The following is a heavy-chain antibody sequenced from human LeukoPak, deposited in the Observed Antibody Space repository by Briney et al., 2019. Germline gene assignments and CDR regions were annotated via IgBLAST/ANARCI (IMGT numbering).Heavy chain of an antibody. CDR3: VKDRFGGGDLGLTDGMEV. CDR1: GFIFEDFA. Sequence: PGGSLRLSCAASGFIFEDFAMHWVRQTAGKGLEWVSLISGGGSGTYYGDSVKGRFTISRDNNKNSPFLQMNSLTTDDTALYYCVKDRFGGGDLGLTDGMEVWGQGTAVTVSS. V-gene: IGHV3-43*02. J-gene: IGHJ6*02. CDR2: ISGGGSGT. D-gene: IGHD2-21*02.